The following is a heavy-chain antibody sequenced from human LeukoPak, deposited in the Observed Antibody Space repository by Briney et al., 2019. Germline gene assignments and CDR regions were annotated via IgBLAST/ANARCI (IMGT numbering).Heavy chain of an antibody. CDR3: TAEYYSSSVDY. V-gene: IGHV3-15*01. Sequence: GGSLRLSCAASGFTFSSYAMSWVRQAPGKGLEWVGRIKSKTDGGTTDYAAPVKGRSTISRDDSKNTLYLQMNSLKTEDTAVYYCTAEYYSSSVDYWGQGTLVTVSS. CDR2: IKSKTDGGTT. D-gene: IGHD6-6*01. J-gene: IGHJ4*02. CDR1: GFTFSSYA.